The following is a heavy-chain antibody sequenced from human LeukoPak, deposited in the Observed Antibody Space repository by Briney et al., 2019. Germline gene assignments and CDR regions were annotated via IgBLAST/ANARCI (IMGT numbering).Heavy chain of an antibody. CDR2: VSAYNGNT. J-gene: IGHJ5*02. V-gene: IGHV1-18*04. D-gene: IGHD5/OR15-5a*01. CDR1: GYTSTSYG. CDR3: ARDLRYWFDP. Sequence: EASVKVSCKASGYTSTSYGISWVRQAPGQGLEWMGWVSAYNGNTNYAQKLQGRVTMTTDTSTSTAYMELRSLRSDDTAVYYCARDLRYWFDPWGQGTLVTVSS.